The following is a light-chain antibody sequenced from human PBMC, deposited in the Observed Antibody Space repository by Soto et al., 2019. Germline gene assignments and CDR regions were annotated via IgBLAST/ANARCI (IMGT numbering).Light chain of an antibody. J-gene: IGKJ1*01. Sequence: ALTQSPGALSSSPGERATLSCGASQSVSSNYLAWYQQKPCQAPRLLIYGASSRATGIPDRFSGSGSGTDFTLTIDRLESEDFAVYFCQQYGDLPWTFGQGTKVDI. V-gene: IGKV3-20*01. CDR3: QQYGDLPWT. CDR1: QSVSSNY. CDR2: GAS.